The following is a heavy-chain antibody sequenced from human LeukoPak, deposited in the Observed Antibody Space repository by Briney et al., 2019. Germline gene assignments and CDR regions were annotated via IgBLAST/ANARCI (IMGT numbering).Heavy chain of an antibody. CDR2: IGWNSDST. V-gene: IGHV3-20*04. D-gene: IGHD1-20*01. CDR1: GFTFGDYG. J-gene: IGHJ5*02. Sequence: RSGGSLRLSCEGSGFTFGDYGMSWVRQAPGKGPEWVAGIGWNSDSTGYPDSVKGRFTISRDNAKNSLYLQMNSLRVEDTALYYCARDRRGITRTEWFDPWGQGTLVTVSS. CDR3: ARDRRGITRTEWFDP.